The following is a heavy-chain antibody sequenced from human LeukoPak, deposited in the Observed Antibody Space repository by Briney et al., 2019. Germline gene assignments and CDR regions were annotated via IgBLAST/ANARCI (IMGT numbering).Heavy chain of an antibody. J-gene: IGHJ5*02. Sequence: ASVKVSCKASGGTFSSYAISWVRQAPGQGLEWMGGIIPIFGTANYAQKFQGRVTITADESTSTAYMELSSLRSEDTAVYYCARDIRNWFDPWGQGTLVTVSS. CDR2: IIPIFGTA. CDR1: GGTFSSYA. V-gene: IGHV1-69*01. CDR3: ARDIRNWFDP.